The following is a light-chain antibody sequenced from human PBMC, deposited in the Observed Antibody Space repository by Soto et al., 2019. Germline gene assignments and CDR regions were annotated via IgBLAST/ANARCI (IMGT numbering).Light chain of an antibody. V-gene: IGKV1-12*01. CDR1: QGISGW. Sequence: DILMTQSPSSVSASLGDRVTITCRASQGISGWLAWYQQKPGKAPKLLIYATSSLQAGVPSRFSSSGSGTDFTLTISSLQPEYFVTYYWQHTRYFSFTFGQGTRLEIK. CDR3: QHTRYFSFT. J-gene: IGKJ5*01. CDR2: ATS.